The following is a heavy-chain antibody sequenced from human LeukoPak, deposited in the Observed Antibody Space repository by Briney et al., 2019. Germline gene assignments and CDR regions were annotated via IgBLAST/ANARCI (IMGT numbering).Heavy chain of an antibody. CDR2: ISSSSSYT. CDR1: GFTFSDYY. D-gene: IGHD3-9*01. V-gene: IGHV3-11*05. J-gene: IGHJ4*02. Sequence: PGGSLRLSCAASGFTFSDYYMSGIRQAPGKGLEWVSYISSSSSYTNYADSVKGRFTISRDNAKNSLYLQMNSLRAEDTAVYYCARVHYDVLTGYSPHFDYWGQGNLVTVSS. CDR3: ARVHYDVLTGYSPHFDY.